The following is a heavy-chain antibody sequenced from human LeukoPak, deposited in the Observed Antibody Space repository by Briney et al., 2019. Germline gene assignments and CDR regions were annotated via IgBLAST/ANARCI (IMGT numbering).Heavy chain of an antibody. CDR3: SKDLVWGTYRYTLD. CDR1: GGSISSNTYS. J-gene: IGHJ4*02. Sequence: SETLSLTCSVSGGSISSNTYSWGWIRQPPGEGLEWIASIYYTGNTYYNPSLKSRVTISLDTSKNQFSLKLSSVTAADTALYYCSKDLVWGTYRYTLDWGQGTLVTVSS. CDR2: IYYTGNT. V-gene: IGHV4-39*07. D-gene: IGHD3-16*02.